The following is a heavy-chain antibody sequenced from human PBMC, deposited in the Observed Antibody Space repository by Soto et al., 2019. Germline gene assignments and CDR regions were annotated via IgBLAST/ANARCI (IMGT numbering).Heavy chain of an antibody. V-gene: IGHV4-34*01. J-gene: IGHJ6*02. CDR3: ARKPSPVTTPERGMYV. CDR1: GGSFSGYY. CDR2: INHSGST. D-gene: IGHD4-17*01. Sequence: PSETLSLTCAVYGGSFSGYYWSWIRQPPGKGLEWIGEINHSGSTNYNPSLKSRVTISVDTSKNQFSLKLSSVTAADTAVYYCARKPSPVTTPERGMYVWGQVTTVTVSS.